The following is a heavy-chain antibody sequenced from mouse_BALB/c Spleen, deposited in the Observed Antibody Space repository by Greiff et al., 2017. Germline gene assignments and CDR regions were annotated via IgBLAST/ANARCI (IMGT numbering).Heavy chain of an antibody. D-gene: IGHD2-2*01. Sequence: DVKLVESGGGLVQPGGSLRLSCATSGFTFSDFYMEWVRQPPGKRLEWIAASRNKANDYTTEYSASVKGRFIVSRDTSQSILYLQMNALRAEDTAIYYCARADGYYWYFDVWGAGTTVTVSS. CDR2: SRNKANDYTT. CDR1: GFTFSDFY. J-gene: IGHJ1*01. V-gene: IGHV7-1*02. CDR3: ARADGYYWYFDV.